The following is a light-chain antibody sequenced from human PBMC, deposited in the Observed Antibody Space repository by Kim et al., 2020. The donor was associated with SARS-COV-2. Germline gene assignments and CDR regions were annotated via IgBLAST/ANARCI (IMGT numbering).Light chain of an antibody. Sequence: SYELTQPPSVSVSPGQTASITCSGDKLGDKYACWYQQKPGQSPVLVIYQDSKRPSGIPERFSGSNSGNTATLTISGTQAMDEADYYCLAWDSSTAVFGGG. V-gene: IGLV3-1*01. CDR1: KLGDKY. CDR2: QDS. CDR3: LAWDSSTAV. J-gene: IGLJ2*01.